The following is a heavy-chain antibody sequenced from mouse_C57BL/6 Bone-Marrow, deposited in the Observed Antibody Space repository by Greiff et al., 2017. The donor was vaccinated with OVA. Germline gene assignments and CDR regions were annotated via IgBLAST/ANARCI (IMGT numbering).Heavy chain of an antibody. J-gene: IGHJ3*01. CDR3: TWRGYDVGFAY. CDR1: GFNIKDYY. CDR2: IDPEDGDT. Sequence: VQLQQSGAELVRPGASVKLSCTASGFNIKDYYMHWVKQRPEQGLEWIGRIDPEDGDTEYAPKFQGKATMTADTSSNTAYLQLSSLTSEDTAVYYCTWRGYDVGFAYWGQGTLVTVSA. V-gene: IGHV14-1*01. D-gene: IGHD2-2*01.